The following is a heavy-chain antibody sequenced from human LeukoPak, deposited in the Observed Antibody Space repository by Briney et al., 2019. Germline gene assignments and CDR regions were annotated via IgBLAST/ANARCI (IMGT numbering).Heavy chain of an antibody. CDR3: AKEDRRGRHFDY. CDR1: GLSVDDYA. CDR2: ISWNSGSI. J-gene: IGHJ4*02. Sequence: GRSLRLACAASGLSVDDYAMHWVRQAPGEGLGWVSDISWNSGSIGYADSVKGRFTISRDNAKNSLYLQMNSLRAEDTALYYCAKEDRRGRHFDYWGQGTLVTVSS. V-gene: IGHV3-9*01. D-gene: IGHD3-16*01.